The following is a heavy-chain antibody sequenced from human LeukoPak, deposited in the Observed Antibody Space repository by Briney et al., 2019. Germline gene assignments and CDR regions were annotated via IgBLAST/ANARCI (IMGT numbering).Heavy chain of an antibody. J-gene: IGHJ4*02. D-gene: IGHD6-19*01. CDR1: GGSISSSSYY. V-gene: IGHV4-39*07. CDR2: IYYSGST. Sequence: PSETLSLTCTVSGGSISSSSYYWGWIRQPPGKGLEWIGSIYYSGSTYYNPSLKSRVTISVDTSKNQFSLKLSSVTAADTAVYYCARNGISMAGKAWDYYFDYWGQGTLVTVSS. CDR3: ARNGISMAGKAWDYYFDY.